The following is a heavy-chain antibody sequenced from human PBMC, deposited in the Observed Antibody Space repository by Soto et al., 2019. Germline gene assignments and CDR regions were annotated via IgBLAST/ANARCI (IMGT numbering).Heavy chain of an antibody. Sequence: GGSLRLSCAASGFTFSSYSMNWVRQAPGKGLEWVSSISSSSYIYYADSVKGRFTISRDNAKNSLYLQMNSLRAEDTAVYYCASQKSGIAVAGRSYWGQGTLVTVSS. CDR2: ISSSSYI. D-gene: IGHD6-19*01. CDR1: GFTFSSYS. J-gene: IGHJ4*02. CDR3: ASQKSGIAVAGRSY. V-gene: IGHV3-21*01.